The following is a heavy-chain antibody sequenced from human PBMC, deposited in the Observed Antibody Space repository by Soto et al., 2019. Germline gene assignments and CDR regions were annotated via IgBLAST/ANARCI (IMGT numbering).Heavy chain of an antibody. CDR3: ARRVPNGSGLYFYGLDV. V-gene: IGHV5-51*01. D-gene: IGHD3-10*01. Sequence: GESLNIYCKGSGYRFSNHWIAWVRQMPGQGLEWMRGNSPCDANTIYSPSFQGQVTISADKSINTVYLQWSSLKAADTAMYYCARRVPNGSGLYFYGLDVWGHGTTVTVSS. J-gene: IGHJ6*02. CDR2: NSPCDANT. CDR1: GYRFSNHW.